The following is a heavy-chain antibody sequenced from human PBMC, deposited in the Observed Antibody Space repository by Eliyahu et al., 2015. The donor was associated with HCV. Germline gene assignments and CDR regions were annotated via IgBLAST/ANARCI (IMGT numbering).Heavy chain of an antibody. Sequence: QIQLVQSGPEMKKPGASVKVSGKAYGYIFTNYGMSWVRQAPGQGPEWMGWISAYNGNTNYAQILQGRVXLTTDRYTFTAYMELRSLRSDDTAVYYCARASKYYYDSSGYYVPSDAFDIWGQGTMVTVSS. CDR1: GYIFTNYG. CDR3: ARASKYYYDSSGYYVPSDAFDI. CDR2: ISAYNGNT. V-gene: IGHV1-18*04. J-gene: IGHJ3*02. D-gene: IGHD3-22*01.